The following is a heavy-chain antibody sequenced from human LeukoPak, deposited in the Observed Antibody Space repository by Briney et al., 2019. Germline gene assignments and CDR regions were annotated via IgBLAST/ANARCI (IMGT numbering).Heavy chain of an antibody. Sequence: PGGSLRLSCAASGFTFSFYWMTWVRQAPGRGLELVANIEQRGSETYYVDSVKGRFAISRDNAKSSLYLQMNSLRADDTAVYYCARDQGYCGSTSCLYYYYYMDVWGKGTTVTVSS. CDR1: GFTFSFYW. J-gene: IGHJ6*03. CDR2: IEQRGSET. CDR3: ARDQGYCGSTSCLYYYYYMDV. D-gene: IGHD2-2*01. V-gene: IGHV3-7*01.